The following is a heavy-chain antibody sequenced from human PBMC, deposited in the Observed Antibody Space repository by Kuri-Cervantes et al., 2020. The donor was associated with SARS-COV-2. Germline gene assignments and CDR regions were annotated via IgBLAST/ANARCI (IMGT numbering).Heavy chain of an antibody. V-gene: IGHV3-64*02. CDR3: ARVSRSGYLDY. D-gene: IGHD3-3*01. CDR1: GYTFSNYA. J-gene: IGHJ4*02. Sequence: LSLTCAASGYTFSNYAMYWVRQAPGKGLEYVSAISSNGDSTYYADSVKGRFTMSRDNSKNTLYLQMGSLRAEDMAVYYCARVSRSGYLDYWGQGTLVTVSS. CDR2: ISSNGDST.